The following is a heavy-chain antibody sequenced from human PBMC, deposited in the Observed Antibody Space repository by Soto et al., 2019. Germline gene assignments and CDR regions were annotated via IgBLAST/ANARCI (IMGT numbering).Heavy chain of an antibody. D-gene: IGHD4-17*01. J-gene: IGHJ4*02. V-gene: IGHV3-33*01. Sequence: QVQLVESGGGVVQPGRSLRLSCAASGFTFSSHNMHWVRQAPGKGLEWVAVIWYDGSNKYYADSVKGRFTISRDTSKNRLYLQMNSLRAEDTAVYYCAREIDDYAKGGVYFDYWGQVTLVTVSS. CDR3: AREIDDYAKGGVYFDY. CDR2: IWYDGSNK. CDR1: GFTFSSHN.